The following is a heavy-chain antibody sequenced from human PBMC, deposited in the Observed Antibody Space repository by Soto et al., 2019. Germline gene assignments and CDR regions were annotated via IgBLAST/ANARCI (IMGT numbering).Heavy chain of an antibody. CDR2: IYHNGRT. J-gene: IGHJ4*02. CDR3: ARYYCINGVCHYFDY. Sequence: PSETLSLTCTVSGGSISPYYWSWILQPPGKGLEWIGFIYHNGRTNYNPSLESRVTISVDTSNNQFSLKLSSVTAADTAVYYCARYYCINGVCHYFDYWGQGALVTSPQ. D-gene: IGHD2-8*01. V-gene: IGHV4-59*01. CDR1: GGSISPYY.